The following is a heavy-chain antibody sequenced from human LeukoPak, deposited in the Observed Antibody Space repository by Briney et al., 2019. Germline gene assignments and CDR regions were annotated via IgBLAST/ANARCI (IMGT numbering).Heavy chain of an antibody. J-gene: IGHJ5*02. D-gene: IGHD1-14*01. Sequence: QTWGSLRFSGAGSGFSFSSDAMTWVRQAPGKGLEWVSSIDGSGGFTYYADSVKGRFTISRDNAQNTLYLQMNSLRAEDTAIYYCAKKPAGFDPWGQGTLVSVSS. V-gene: IGHV3-23*01. CDR3: AKKPAGFDP. CDR1: GFSFSSDA. CDR2: IDGSGGFT.